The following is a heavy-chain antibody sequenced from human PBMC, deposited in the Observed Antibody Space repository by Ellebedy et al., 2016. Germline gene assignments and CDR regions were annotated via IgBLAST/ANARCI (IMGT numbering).Heavy chain of an antibody. CDR2: IYHSGSS. J-gene: IGHJ4*02. V-gene: IGHV4-4*02. Sequence: GSLRLSCAVSGGSISSSNWWSWVRQPPGKGLEWIGEIYHSGSSNYNPSLKSRVTISVDTSKNQFSLKLSSVTAADTAVYYCARDGAKGGGWKDYYFDYWGQGTLVTVSS. CDR3: ARDGAKGGGWKDYYFDY. CDR1: GGSISSSNW. D-gene: IGHD1-1*01.